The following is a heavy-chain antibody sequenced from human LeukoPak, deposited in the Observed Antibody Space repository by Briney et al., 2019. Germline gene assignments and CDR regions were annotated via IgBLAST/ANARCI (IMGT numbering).Heavy chain of an antibody. V-gene: IGHV3-23*01. D-gene: IGHD3-22*01. CDR3: AKCYDTSGRRASDI. CDR2: ISVDGSHT. Sequence: GGSLRLSCTASGFTFSSYAMNWVRQAPGKGLEWVSVISVDGSHTYYADSVKGWFTISRDNSKNTLSLQMNSLRAEDTAVYYCAKCYDTSGRRASDIWGQGTMVTVSS. CDR1: GFTFSSYA. J-gene: IGHJ3*02.